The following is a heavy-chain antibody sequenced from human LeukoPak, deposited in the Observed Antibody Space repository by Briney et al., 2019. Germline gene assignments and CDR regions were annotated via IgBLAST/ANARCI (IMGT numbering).Heavy chain of an antibody. D-gene: IGHD3-22*01. J-gene: IGHJ4*02. Sequence: SETLSLTCAVYGGSFSGYYWSWIRQPPGKGLEWIGEINHSGSTNYNPSLKSRVTISVDTSKNQFSLKLSSVTAADTAVYYCARHYYDSRIDYWGQGTLVTVSS. V-gene: IGHV4-34*01. CDR2: INHSGST. CDR3: ARHYYDSRIDY. CDR1: GGSFSGYY.